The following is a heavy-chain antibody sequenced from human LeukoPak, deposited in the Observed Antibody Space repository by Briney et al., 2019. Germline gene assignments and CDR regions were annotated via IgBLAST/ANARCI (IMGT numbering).Heavy chain of an antibody. J-gene: IGHJ6*02. CDR1: GFTFSNSA. CDR3: VKDRPCETCMPMDA. V-gene: IGHV3-23*01. Sequence: PGGSLRLSCAASGFTFSNSAMSWVRQAPGKGLEWVSTLSGSGITTYYADSVKGRFTISRDNSKNTLYLQMNSLRAEDTAIYYCVKDRPCETCMPMDAWGQGTTVTVSS. CDR2: LSGSGITT. D-gene: IGHD2-2*01.